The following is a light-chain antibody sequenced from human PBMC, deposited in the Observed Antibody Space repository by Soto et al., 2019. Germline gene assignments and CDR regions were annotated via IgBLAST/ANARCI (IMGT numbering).Light chain of an antibody. CDR1: SSDVGAYNY. J-gene: IGLJ1*01. CDR2: DVS. Sequence: QSALTQPASVSGSPAQSITISCTGTSSDVGAYNYVSWYQQYPGKAPKLMIFDVSNRPSGISHRFSGSKSGDTASLTISGLQAEDEADYYCTSWTSSTSYVFGTGTKVTVL. V-gene: IGLV2-14*01. CDR3: TSWTSSTSYV.